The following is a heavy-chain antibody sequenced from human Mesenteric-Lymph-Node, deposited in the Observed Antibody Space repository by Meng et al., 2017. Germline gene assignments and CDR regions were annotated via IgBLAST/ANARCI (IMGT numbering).Heavy chain of an antibody. CDR2: TLSDGKEN. V-gene: IGHV3-30*03. CDR1: GFTLSNYR. CDR3: VRGSIDWYFDQ. D-gene: IGHD3-9*01. J-gene: IGHJ4*02. Sequence: QGRRVGSGGGVGPPGRSLELSRDASGFTLSNYRLYWVRQAPGKGLEWVAVTLSDGKENYYADSVKGRFTISRDNSKNMMFLQMNSLRAEDTAVYYCVRGSIDWYFDQWGQGTLVTVSS.